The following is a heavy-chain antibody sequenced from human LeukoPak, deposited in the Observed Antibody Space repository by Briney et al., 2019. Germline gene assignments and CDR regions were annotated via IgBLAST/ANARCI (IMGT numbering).Heavy chain of an antibody. CDR1: GGSLGSYY. J-gene: IGHJ6*03. CDR3: ARVGVGYCSSTSCNASGRYYYYYYYMDV. CDR2: ISYSGST. Sequence: SETLSLTCTVSGGSLGSYYWRWIRQPPGKGLEWMGYISYSGSTNYNASLKSRVTIAVDTSKTQSSLKLSSVTAADTGVYYCARVGVGYCSSTSCNASGRYYYYYYYMDVWGKGTTVTISS. V-gene: IGHV4-59*01. D-gene: IGHD2-2*01.